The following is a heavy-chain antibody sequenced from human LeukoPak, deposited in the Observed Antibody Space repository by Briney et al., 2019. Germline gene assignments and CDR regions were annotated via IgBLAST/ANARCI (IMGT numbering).Heavy chain of an antibody. CDR1: GFTFSSYA. Sequence: GGSLRLSCAASGFTFSSYAMSWVRQAPGKGLEWVSAISGSGGSTYYADSVKGRFTISRDNSKNTLYLQMNSLRAEDTAVYYCARDQRRDGYNSYYYYGMDVWGQGTTVTVSS. V-gene: IGHV3-23*01. J-gene: IGHJ6*02. D-gene: IGHD5-24*01. CDR2: ISGSGGST. CDR3: ARDQRRDGYNSYYYYGMDV.